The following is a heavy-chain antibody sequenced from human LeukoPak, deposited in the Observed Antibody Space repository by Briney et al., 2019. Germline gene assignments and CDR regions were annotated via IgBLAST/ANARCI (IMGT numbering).Heavy chain of an antibody. Sequence: QPGRSLRLSCAASGFTFSSYGMHGVRQAPVKGLECVAVISYDGSNKYYADSVKGRFTISRDNSKNTLYLQMNSLRAEDTAVYYCAKGYRSGWYALDYWGQGTLVTVSS. D-gene: IGHD6-19*01. CDR3: AKGYRSGWYALDY. V-gene: IGHV3-30*18. CDR2: ISYDGSNK. CDR1: GFTFSSYG. J-gene: IGHJ4*02.